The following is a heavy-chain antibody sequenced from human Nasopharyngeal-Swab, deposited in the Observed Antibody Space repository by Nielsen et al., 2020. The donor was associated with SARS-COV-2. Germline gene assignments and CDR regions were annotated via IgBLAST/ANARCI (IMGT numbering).Heavy chain of an antibody. J-gene: IGHJ4*02. CDR2: IYPADSDS. CDR3: VRRAFSASYFYFDY. D-gene: IGHD1-26*01. CDR1: GYIFTSYW. V-gene: IGHV5-51*01. Sequence: GESLKISCKGSGYIFTSYWIGWGRQMRGKGLEWMGIIYPADSDSRYSLSFQGQVSISVDKSISTAYLQWNTLKASDTAIYYCVRRAFSASYFYFDYWGPGTLVTVSS.